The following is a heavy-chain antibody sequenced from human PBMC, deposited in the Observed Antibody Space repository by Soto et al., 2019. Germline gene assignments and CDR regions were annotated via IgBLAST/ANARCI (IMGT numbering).Heavy chain of an antibody. CDR2: ISWDSEK. Sequence: ITLKESGPTLVKPTQTLTLTCTFSGFSLNTRGVGVGWIRQPPGKALEWLALISWDSEKRYSPSLKSRLTITKATSETQVVLTMTNMDPVNTATYYCAPRRCDLLTGPYYFDFCGQGTLVTVSS. CDR1: GFSLNTRGVG. CDR3: APRRCDLLTGPYYFDF. V-gene: IGHV2-5*02. D-gene: IGHD3-9*01. J-gene: IGHJ4*02.